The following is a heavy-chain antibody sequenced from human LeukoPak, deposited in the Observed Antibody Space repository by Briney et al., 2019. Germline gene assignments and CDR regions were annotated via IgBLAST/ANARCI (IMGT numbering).Heavy chain of an antibody. V-gene: IGHV3-48*03. Sequence: GGSLRLSCAASGFTFSTYEMNWVRQAPGRGLEWVSYISGSCSTIYYVDSVKGRFTISRDNAEHSLYLEMSGLRAEDTAVYYCAREKNYYGMDVWGQGTTVTVSS. CDR1: GFTFSTYE. CDR3: AREKNYYGMDV. CDR2: ISGSCSTI. J-gene: IGHJ6*02.